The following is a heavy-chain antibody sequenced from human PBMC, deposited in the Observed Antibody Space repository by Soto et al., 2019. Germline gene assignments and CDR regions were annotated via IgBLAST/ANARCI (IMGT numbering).Heavy chain of an antibody. J-gene: IGHJ4*02. Sequence: ASVKVSCKASGGTFSSYAISWVRQAPGQGLEWMGWMIAGVGTTIYAQKFQGRVTITRDTSASTAYMELNSLKSEDTAIYYCARDTGYTFGSLNYWGPGTLVTVSS. D-gene: IGHD5-18*01. V-gene: IGHV1-69*05. CDR3: ARDTGYTFGSLNY. CDR2: MIAGVGTT. CDR1: GGTFSSYA.